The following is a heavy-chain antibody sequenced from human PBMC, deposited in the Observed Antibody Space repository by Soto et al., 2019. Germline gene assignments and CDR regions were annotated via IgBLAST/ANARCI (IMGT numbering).Heavy chain of an antibody. CDR1: GYTLTSYS. Sequence: QVQLVQSGAEVKKPGASVRVSCKASGYTLTSYSMHWVRQAPGQGLEWMGIINPSGDNTRYAQNFQGRVAMTRDTSTSTVYLELSSLRSEDTAIYYCARDSQGYCSGGRCYTFDYWGQGTLVTVSS. CDR3: ARDSQGYCSGGRCYTFDY. J-gene: IGHJ4*02. CDR2: INPSGDNT. D-gene: IGHD2-15*01. V-gene: IGHV1-46*01.